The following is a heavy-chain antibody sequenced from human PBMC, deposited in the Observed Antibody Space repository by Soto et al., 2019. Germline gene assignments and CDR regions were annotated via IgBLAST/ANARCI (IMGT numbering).Heavy chain of an antibody. Sequence: SETLSLTCTDSGGSISSYYWSWIRQPAGKGLEWIGRIYTSGSTNYNPSLKSRVTMSVDTSKNQFSLKLSSVTAADTAVYYCARGILWFGELNFDYWGQGTLVTVSS. V-gene: IGHV4-4*07. D-gene: IGHD3-10*01. CDR2: IYTSGST. J-gene: IGHJ4*02. CDR3: ARGILWFGELNFDY. CDR1: GGSISSYY.